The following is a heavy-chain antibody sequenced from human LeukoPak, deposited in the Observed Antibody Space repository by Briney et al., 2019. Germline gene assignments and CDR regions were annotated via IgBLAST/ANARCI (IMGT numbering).Heavy chain of an antibody. CDR2: INPSGGST. CDR1: GYTFTSYY. D-gene: IGHD4-23*01. CDR3: VRDWSTVVFDY. Sequence: ASVKVSCKASGYTFTSYYMHWVRQAPGQGLEWMGIINPSGGSTSYAQKFQGRVTMTRDMSTSTVYMELSSLRSEDTAVYYCVRDWSTVVFDYWGQGTLVTVSS. V-gene: IGHV1-46*01. J-gene: IGHJ4*02.